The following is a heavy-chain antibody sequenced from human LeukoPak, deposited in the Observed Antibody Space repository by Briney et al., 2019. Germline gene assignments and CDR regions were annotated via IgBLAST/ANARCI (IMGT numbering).Heavy chain of an antibody. V-gene: IGHV4-39*01. Sequence: SETLSLTCTVSGGSISSSSYYWGWIRQPPGKGLGWIGSIYYSGSTYYNPSLKSRVTISVDTSKNQFSLKLSSVTAADTAVYYCARLIRGVNYFDYWGQGTLVTVSS. CDR2: IYYSGST. CDR3: ARLIRGVNYFDY. D-gene: IGHD3-10*01. CDR1: GGSISSSSYY. J-gene: IGHJ4*02.